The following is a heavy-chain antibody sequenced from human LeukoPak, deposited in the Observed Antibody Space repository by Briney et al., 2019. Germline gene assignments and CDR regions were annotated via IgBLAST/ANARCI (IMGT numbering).Heavy chain of an antibody. CDR2: ISTYNGDT. V-gene: IGHV1-18*01. Sequence: ASVKVSCKASGYTFTNHGFSWVRQAPRQGLEWMGWISTYNGDTNYAQNLQGRVTMTTDTSTSTAYMEMRSLRSDDTAVYYCARDCSSTSCYNVYWGQGTLVTVSS. CDR1: GYTFTNHG. CDR3: ARDCSSTSCYNVY. D-gene: IGHD2-2*02. J-gene: IGHJ4*02.